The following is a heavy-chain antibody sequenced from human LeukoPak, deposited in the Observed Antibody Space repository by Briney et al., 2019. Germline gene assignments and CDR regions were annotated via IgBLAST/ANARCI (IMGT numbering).Heavy chain of an antibody. J-gene: IGHJ4*02. D-gene: IGHD3-10*02. Sequence: GGSLRLSCAASGFTFSNAWMSWVRQAPGKGLEWVSFISSSSSYIYYADSVKGRFTISRDNAKNSLYLQMNSLRAEDTAVYYCARGTMFPYYFDYWGQGSLVTVSS. CDR1: GFTFSNAW. CDR2: ISSSSSYI. V-gene: IGHV3-21*01. CDR3: ARGTMFPYYFDY.